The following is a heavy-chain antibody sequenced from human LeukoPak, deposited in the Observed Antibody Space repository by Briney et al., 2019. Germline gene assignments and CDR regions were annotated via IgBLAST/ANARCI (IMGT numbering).Heavy chain of an antibody. CDR2: INHSGST. CDR1: GGSFSGYY. CDR3: ARAGAAYYYAPGGIDY. Sequence: PSETLSLTCAVYGGSFSGYYWSWIRQPPGKGLEWIGEINHSGSTNYNPSLKSRVTISVDTSKNQFSLKLSSVTAADTAVYYCARAGAAYYYAPGGIDYWGQGTLVTVSS. V-gene: IGHV4-34*01. D-gene: IGHD3-10*01. J-gene: IGHJ4*02.